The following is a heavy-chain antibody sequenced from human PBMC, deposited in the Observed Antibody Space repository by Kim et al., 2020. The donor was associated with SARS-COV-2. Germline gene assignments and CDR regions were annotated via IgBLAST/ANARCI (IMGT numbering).Heavy chain of an antibody. D-gene: IGHD2-2*01. V-gene: IGHV3-21*01. J-gene: IGHJ6*02. CDR1: GFTFSSYS. CDR3: ARVVVNGYYYYGMDV. CDR2: ISSSSSYI. Sequence: GGSLRLSCAASGFTFSSYSMNWVRQAPGKGLEWVSSISSSSSYIYYADSVKGRFTISRDNAKNSLYLQMNSLRAEDTAVYYCARVVVNGYYYYGMDVWGQGTTVTVSS.